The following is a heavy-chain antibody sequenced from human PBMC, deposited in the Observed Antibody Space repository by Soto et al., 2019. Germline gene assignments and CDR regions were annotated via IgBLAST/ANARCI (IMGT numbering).Heavy chain of an antibody. Sequence: GGSLRLSCAASGFSVSSNYMSWVRQAPGKGLEWVSVIYSGGSTYYADSVKGRFTISRDNSKNTLYLQMNSLRADDTAVYYCATTTVLLGYYGMDVWGQGTTVTVSS. V-gene: IGHV3-53*01. CDR1: GFSVSSNY. D-gene: IGHD1-1*01. J-gene: IGHJ6*02. CDR2: IYSGGST. CDR3: ATTTVLLGYYGMDV.